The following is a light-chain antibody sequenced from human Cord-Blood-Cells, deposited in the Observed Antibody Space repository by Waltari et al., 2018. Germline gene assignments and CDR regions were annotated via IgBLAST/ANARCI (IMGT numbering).Light chain of an antibody. Sequence: QSALTQPASVSGSPGQSITIPCTGTSSDVGGYNYVSWYQQHPGKAPKLMIYDVSKRPSGVSNLFSCSKSGNTASLTISGLQAEDEADYYCSSYTSSSTYVFGTGTKVTVL. CDR3: SSYTSSSTYV. CDR1: SSDVGGYNY. CDR2: DVS. V-gene: IGLV2-14*01. J-gene: IGLJ1*01.